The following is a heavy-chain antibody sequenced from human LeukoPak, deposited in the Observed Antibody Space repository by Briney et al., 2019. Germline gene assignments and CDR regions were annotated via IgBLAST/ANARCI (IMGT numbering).Heavy chain of an antibody. CDR1: GGSISSYY. Sequence: PSETLSLTCTVSGGSISSYYWSWIRQPPGRGLEWIGYIYYSGSTNYNPSLKSRVTISVDTSKNQFSLKLNSVNTADTAVYYCARALQLWSTQGYFDYWGPGALVTASS. CDR3: ARALQLWSTQGYFDY. CDR2: IYYSGST. D-gene: IGHD5-18*01. J-gene: IGHJ4*02. V-gene: IGHV4-59*01.